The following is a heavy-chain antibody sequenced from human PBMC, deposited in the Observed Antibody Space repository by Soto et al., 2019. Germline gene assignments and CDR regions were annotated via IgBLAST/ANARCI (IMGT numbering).Heavy chain of an antibody. CDR2: ISGSGGST. CDR3: AKGREYRSSWYSDY. Sequence: FLRLSCTASGFTFSSYAMSWVRQAPGKGLEWVSAISGSGGSTYYADSVKGRFTISRDNSKNTLYLQMNSLRAEDTAVYYCAKGREYRSSWYSDYWGQGTLVTVSS. V-gene: IGHV3-23*01. D-gene: IGHD6-13*01. CDR1: GFTFSSYA. J-gene: IGHJ4*02.